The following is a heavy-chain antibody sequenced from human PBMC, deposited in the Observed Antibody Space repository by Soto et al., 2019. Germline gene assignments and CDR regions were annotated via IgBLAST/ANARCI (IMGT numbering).Heavy chain of an antibody. Sequence: PGGSQRLSCAASGFTFSSYWMSWVRQAPGKGLEWVANIKQDGSEKYYVDSVKGRFTISRDNAKNSLYLQMNSLRAEDTAVYYCARRAPSWNDVDWYYFDYWGQGTLVTVSS. CDR1: GFTFSSYW. CDR2: IKQDGSEK. D-gene: IGHD1-1*01. CDR3: ARRAPSWNDVDWYYFDY. V-gene: IGHV3-7*01. J-gene: IGHJ4*02.